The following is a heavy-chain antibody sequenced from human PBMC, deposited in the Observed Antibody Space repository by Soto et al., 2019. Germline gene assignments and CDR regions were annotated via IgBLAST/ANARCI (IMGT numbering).Heavy chain of an antibody. J-gene: IGHJ5*02. V-gene: IGHV3-13*04. CDR2: IGTAGDT. Sequence: GGSLRLSCAASGFTFSSYDMHWVRQATGKGLEWVSAIGTAGDTYYPGSVKGRFTISRENAKNSLFLQMNSLRAGDTAVYYCARESAALNWFDPWGQGTLVTVSP. D-gene: IGHD2-2*01. CDR1: GFTFSSYD. CDR3: ARESAALNWFDP.